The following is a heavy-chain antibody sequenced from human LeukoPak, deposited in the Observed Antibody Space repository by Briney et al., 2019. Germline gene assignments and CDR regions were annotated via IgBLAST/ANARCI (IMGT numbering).Heavy chain of an antibody. J-gene: IGHJ4*02. Sequence: SATLSLTCTVSGGSISSYYWSWIRQPAGKGLEWIGRIYTSGSTNYNPSLKSRVTMSVDTSKNQLSLNLSSVTAADTAVYYCARDGAERGVASRAFDYWGQGTLVTVSS. CDR3: ARDGAERGVASRAFDY. CDR1: GGSISSYY. D-gene: IGHD3-10*01. V-gene: IGHV4-4*07. CDR2: IYTSGST.